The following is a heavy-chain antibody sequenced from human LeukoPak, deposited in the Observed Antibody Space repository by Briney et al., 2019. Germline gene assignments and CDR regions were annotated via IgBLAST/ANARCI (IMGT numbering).Heavy chain of an antibody. J-gene: IGHJ3*02. Sequence: SETLSLTCTVSGGSISSSSYYWGWIRQPPGKGLERIGSIYYSRSTYYNPSLKSRVTISVDTSKNQFSLKLSSVTAADTAVYYCARLQYEDSSGYWVSPDDAFDIWGQGTMVTVSS. CDR2: IYYSRST. CDR1: GGSISSSSYY. CDR3: ARLQYEDSSGYWVSPDDAFDI. V-gene: IGHV4-39*01. D-gene: IGHD3-22*01.